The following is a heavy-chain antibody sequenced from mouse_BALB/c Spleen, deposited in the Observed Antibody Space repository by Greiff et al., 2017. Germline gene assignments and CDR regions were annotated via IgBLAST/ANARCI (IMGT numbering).Heavy chain of an antibody. CDR3: ARDYYYGSSHGYYFDY. CDR1: GYSFTGYN. V-gene: IGHV1-39*01. J-gene: IGHJ2*01. CDR2: IDPYYGGT. Sequence: EVKLMESGPELEKPGASVKISCKASGYSFTGYNMNWVKQSNGKSLEWIGNIDPYYGGTSYNQKFKGKATLTVDKSSSTAYMQLKSLTSEDSAVYYCARDYYYGSSHGYYFDYWGQGTTLTVSS. D-gene: IGHD1-1*01.